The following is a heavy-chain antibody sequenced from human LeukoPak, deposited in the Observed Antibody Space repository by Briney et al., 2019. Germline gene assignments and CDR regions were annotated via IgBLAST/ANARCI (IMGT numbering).Heavy chain of an antibody. V-gene: IGHV4-34*01. D-gene: IGHD1-26*01. CDR1: GESFNDYY. CDR2: INHSGST. Sequence: KPAETLSLTCAVYGESFNDYYWSWIRQPPGKGLEWIGEINHSGSTNYNSSLKSRVTISVDTSKNQFSLKLSSVTAADTAVYYCARTGWETYYFDSWGQGTLVTVSS. J-gene: IGHJ4*02. CDR3: ARTGWETYYFDS.